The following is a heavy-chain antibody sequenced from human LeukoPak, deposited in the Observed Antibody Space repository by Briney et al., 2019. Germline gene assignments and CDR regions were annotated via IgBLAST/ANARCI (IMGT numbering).Heavy chain of an antibody. D-gene: IGHD1-26*01. CDR1: GFTFSSYG. V-gene: IGHV3-30*03. CDR3: AREWDGMDV. J-gene: IGHJ6*02. Sequence: GGSLRLSCAASGFTFSSYGMHWVRQAPGKGLEWVAAISYDGSNEYYADSVKGRFTISRDNAKNSLYLQMNSLRDEDTAVYYCAREWDGMDVWGQGTTVTVSS. CDR2: ISYDGSNE.